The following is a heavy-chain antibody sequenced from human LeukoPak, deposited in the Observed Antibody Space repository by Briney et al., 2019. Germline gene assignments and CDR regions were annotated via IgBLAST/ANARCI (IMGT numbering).Heavy chain of an antibody. Sequence: GASVKVSCKASGGTFSSSTISWVRQAPGQGLEWMGGIIPIFGTANYAQKFQGRVTITTDESTTTVYMELSSLRSEDTAVYYCARDWAAYCGGDCYSSWGQGTLVTVSS. CDR3: ARDWAAYCGGDCYSS. D-gene: IGHD2-21*02. CDR1: GGTFSSST. V-gene: IGHV1-69*05. J-gene: IGHJ5*02. CDR2: IIPIFGTA.